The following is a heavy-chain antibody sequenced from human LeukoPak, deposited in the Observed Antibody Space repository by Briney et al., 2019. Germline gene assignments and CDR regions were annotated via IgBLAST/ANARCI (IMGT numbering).Heavy chain of an antibody. CDR2: IYYSGST. CDR3: ARERGRYSGSYFGVFDY. D-gene: IGHD1-26*01. V-gene: IGHV4-59*12. J-gene: IGHJ4*02. CDR1: GGSISSYY. Sequence: PSETLSLTCTVSGGSISSYYWSWIRQPPGKGLEWIGYIYYSGSTNYNPSLKSRVTISVDTSKNQFSLKLSSVTAADTAVYYCARERGRYSGSYFGVFDYWGQGTLVTVSS.